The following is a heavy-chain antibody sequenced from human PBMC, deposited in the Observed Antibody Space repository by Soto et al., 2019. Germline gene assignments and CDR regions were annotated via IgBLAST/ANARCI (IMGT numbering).Heavy chain of an antibody. CDR1: GYSFSNYD. Sequence: QVQLVQSGAEVKPPGASVKVSCKASGYSFSNYDINWVRQATGQGLEWMGWMNPNSGKPDYAQKFQGRLTMTRDTSIGTAYMELGSLTSEDTAVYYCASGSYEILTGSAYVDVWGRGTTVTVSS. D-gene: IGHD3-9*01. V-gene: IGHV1-8*01. J-gene: IGHJ6*03. CDR3: ASGSYEILTGSAYVDV. CDR2: MNPNSGKP.